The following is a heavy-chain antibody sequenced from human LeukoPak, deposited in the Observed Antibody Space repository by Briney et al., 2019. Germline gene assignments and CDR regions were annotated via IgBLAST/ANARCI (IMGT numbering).Heavy chain of an antibody. CDR3: ASGDFDADY. CDR2: ISYDGSYK. Sequence: GRSLRLSCAASGFTFSSYGMHWVRQAPGKGLEWVAVISYDGSYKHYADSVKGRFTISRDNSKNTLYLQMNSLRAEDTAVYYCASGDFDADYWGQGTLVTVSS. CDR1: GFTFSSYG. D-gene: IGHD7-27*01. V-gene: IGHV3-30*03. J-gene: IGHJ4*02.